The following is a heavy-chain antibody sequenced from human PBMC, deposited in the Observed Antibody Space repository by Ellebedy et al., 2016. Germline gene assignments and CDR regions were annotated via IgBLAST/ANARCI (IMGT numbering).Heavy chain of an antibody. V-gene: IGHV3-30*18. CDR2: ISDDGSKK. J-gene: IGHJ4*02. CDR1: GFTFNDYA. CDR3: SNGGDEPDF. Sequence: GGSLRLSXVGSGFTFNDYAMHWVRQAPGKGLEWVAVISDDGSKKFYAESLKGRFTTSRDDSKRTVYLQMNSLRREDTAVYYCSNGGDEPDFWGQGTLV.